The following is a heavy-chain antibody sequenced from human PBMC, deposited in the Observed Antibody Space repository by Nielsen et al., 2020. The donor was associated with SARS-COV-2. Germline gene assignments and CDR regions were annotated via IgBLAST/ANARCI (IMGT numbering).Heavy chain of an antibody. CDR2: ISAYNGNT. V-gene: IGHV1-18*01. J-gene: IGHJ4*02. CDR3: ARDQSSAAGAPNFDY. CDR1: GYTFTSYG. D-gene: IGHD6-13*01. Sequence: SVKVSCKASGYTFTSYGISWVRQAPGQGLEWMGWISAYNGNTNYAQKLQGRVTMTTDTSTSTAYMELRSLRSDDTAVYYCARDQSSAAGAPNFDYWGQGTLVTVSS.